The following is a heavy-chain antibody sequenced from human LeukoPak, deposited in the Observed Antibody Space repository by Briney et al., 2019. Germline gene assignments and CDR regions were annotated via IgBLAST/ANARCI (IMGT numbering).Heavy chain of an antibody. Sequence: SETLSLTCSVSGASISSTNYYWSWIRQPPGKGLEWIGYIYYSGSTNYNPSLKSRVTMSVDTSKNQFSLKLSSVTAADTAVYYCARHAAYSSSWQDFDYWGQGTLVTVSS. J-gene: IGHJ4*02. CDR2: IYYSGST. D-gene: IGHD6-13*01. CDR1: GASISSTNYY. CDR3: ARHAAYSSSWQDFDY. V-gene: IGHV4-61*05.